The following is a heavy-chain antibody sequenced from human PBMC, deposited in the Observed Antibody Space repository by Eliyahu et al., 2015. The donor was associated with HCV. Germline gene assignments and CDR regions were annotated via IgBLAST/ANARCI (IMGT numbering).Heavy chain of an antibody. CDR1: GFEFSGFW. D-gene: IGHD3-16*01. J-gene: IGHJ4*02. CDR2: INERGNEK. CDR3: ASGGLVDY. V-gene: IGHV3-7*01. Sequence: EVQLVESGGDLVQPGGSLRLSCVVSGFEFSGFWMTWVRQAPGRGLEWVANINERGNEKHYVASVGGRFTVSRDNAKNSMYLQMTSLRAEDTAIYYCASGGLVDYCGQGTLVTVSS.